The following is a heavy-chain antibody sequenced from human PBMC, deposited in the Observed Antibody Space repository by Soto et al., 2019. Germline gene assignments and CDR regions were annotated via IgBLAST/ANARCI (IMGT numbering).Heavy chain of an antibody. D-gene: IGHD6-25*01. CDR3: ATLPRLDGMDV. CDR2: ISSGIT. CDR1: GGSSSGWY. Sequence: PSETLSLTCAVYGGSSSGWYWTWIRQSPVKGLEWIGEISSGITNYNPPLKSRVTLSVDTSKNQFSLKLSSVTAADTAVYFCATLPRLDGMDVWGQGTTVTVSS. V-gene: IGHV4-34*01. J-gene: IGHJ6*02.